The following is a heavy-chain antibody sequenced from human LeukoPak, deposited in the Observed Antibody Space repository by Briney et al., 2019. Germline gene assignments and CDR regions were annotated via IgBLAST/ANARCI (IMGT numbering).Heavy chain of an antibody. V-gene: IGHV4-61*01. J-gene: IGHJ5*02. CDR2: IYYSGST. CDR3: ARVGEGYSYGYSNWFDP. D-gene: IGHD5-18*01. Sequence: SETLSLTCTVSGYSISSGYYWSWIRQPPGKGLEWIGYIYYSGSTNYNPSLKSRVTISVDTSKNQFSLKLSSVTAADTAVYYCARVGEGYSYGYSNWFDPWGQGTLVTVSS. CDR1: GYSISSGYY.